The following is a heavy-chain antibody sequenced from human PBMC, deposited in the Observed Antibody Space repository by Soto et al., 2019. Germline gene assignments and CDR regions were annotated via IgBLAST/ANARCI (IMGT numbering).Heavy chain of an antibody. CDR2: IYYSGST. J-gene: IGHJ4*02. CDR3: ARGQGWFGELLEAFDY. V-gene: IGHV4-31*03. CDR1: GGSISSGGYY. D-gene: IGHD3-10*01. Sequence: SETLSLTCTVSGGSISSGGYYWSWIRQHPGKGLEWIGYIYYSGSTYYNPSLKSRVTISVDTSKNQFSLKLSSVTAADTAVYYCARGQGWFGELLEAFDYWGQGTLVTVSS.